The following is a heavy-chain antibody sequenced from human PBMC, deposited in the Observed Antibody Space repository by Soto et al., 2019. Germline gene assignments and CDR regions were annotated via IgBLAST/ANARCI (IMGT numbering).Heavy chain of an antibody. CDR3: ARAGYCGPGCYYYFDY. D-gene: IGHD2-21*02. J-gene: IGHJ4*02. V-gene: IGHV3-7*01. CDR1: GFTFGSYW. CDR2: IKPDGSAT. Sequence: SGGSLRLSCAVSGFTFGSYWMNWVRLIPGKGLEWVAYIKPDGSATYYVDSVKGRFTISRDNAKNSLYLQMNSPRAEDTSVYYCARAGYCGPGCYYYFDYWGQGTLVTVSS.